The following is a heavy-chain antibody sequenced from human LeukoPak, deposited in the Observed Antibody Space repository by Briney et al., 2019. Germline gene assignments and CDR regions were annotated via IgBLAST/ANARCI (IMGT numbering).Heavy chain of an antibody. CDR1: GGSFSGYY. CDR2: INHSGST. Sequence: PSETLSLTCAVYGGSFSGYYWSWIRQPPGKGLEWIGEINHSGSTNYNPSLKSRVTISVDTSKNQFSLKLSSVTAADTAVYYCARGHSYGYYYYHYYMDVWGKGTTVTVSS. J-gene: IGHJ6*03. V-gene: IGHV4-34*01. D-gene: IGHD5-18*01. CDR3: ARGHSYGYYYYHYYMDV.